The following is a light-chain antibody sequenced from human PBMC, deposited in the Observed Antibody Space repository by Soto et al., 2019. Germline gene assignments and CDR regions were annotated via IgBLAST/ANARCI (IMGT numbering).Light chain of an antibody. J-gene: IGKJ1*01. Sequence: DIVMTQSPDSLAVSLGERATINCKSSQSVLYSSNNKNYLAWYQQKPGQPPKLLIYWASTRESGVPDRFSGSGSGTDFTLTISSLQAEDVAVYYCQQYYSIPPPFGQGTKVEIK. V-gene: IGKV4-1*01. CDR1: QSVLYSSNNKNY. CDR2: WAS. CDR3: QQYYSIPPP.